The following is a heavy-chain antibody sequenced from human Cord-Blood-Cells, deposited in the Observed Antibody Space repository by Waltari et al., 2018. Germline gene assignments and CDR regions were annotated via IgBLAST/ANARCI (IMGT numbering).Heavy chain of an antibody. Sequence: QVQLQESGPGLVKPSETLSLTCTVSGGSISSYYWSWIRQPPGKGLEWIGYIYYSGSTNYNPSLNSRVTISVDTSKNQFSLKLSSVTAADTAVYYCARDLGSRAFDIWGQGTMVTVSS. V-gene: IGHV4-59*01. CDR2: IYYSGST. D-gene: IGHD5-12*01. CDR1: GGSISSYY. CDR3: ARDLGSRAFDI. J-gene: IGHJ3*02.